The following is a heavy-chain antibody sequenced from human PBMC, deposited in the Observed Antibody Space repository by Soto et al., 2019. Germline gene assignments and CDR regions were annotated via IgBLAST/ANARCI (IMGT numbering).Heavy chain of an antibody. D-gene: IGHD6-13*01. CDR1: GFTFSSYS. V-gene: IGHV3-48*01. Sequence: GGSLRLSCAASGFTFSSYSMNWVRQAPGKGLEWVSYISSSSSTIYYADSVKGRFTISRDNAKNSLYLQMNSLRAEDTAVYYCARDLHSSSWYGGRWGQGTLVTVSS. CDR3: ARDLHSSSWYGGR. J-gene: IGHJ4*02. CDR2: ISSSSSTI.